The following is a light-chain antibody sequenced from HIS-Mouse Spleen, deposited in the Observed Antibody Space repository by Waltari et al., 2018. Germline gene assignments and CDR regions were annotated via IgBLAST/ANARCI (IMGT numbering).Light chain of an antibody. CDR2: EDS. CDR3: YSTDSSGNHRV. Sequence: SYELTQPPSVSVSPGQTARSTCSGEALRKKYAEWYQQKSGQAPVLVIYEDSKRPSGIPERFSGSSSGTMATLTISGAQVEDEADYYCYSTDSSGNHRVFGGGTKLTVL. CDR1: ALRKKY. J-gene: IGLJ2*01. V-gene: IGLV3-10*01.